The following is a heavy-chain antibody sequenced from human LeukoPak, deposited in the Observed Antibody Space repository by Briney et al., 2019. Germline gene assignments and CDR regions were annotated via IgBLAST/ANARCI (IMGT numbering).Heavy chain of an antibody. CDR1: GFSFSSNY. Sequence: PGGSLRLSCAASGFSFSSNYMSWVRQAPGKGLEWVSVIYSGGSTYYADSVKGRFTTSRDNSKNTLYLQMNSLRAEDTAVYYCARGGSRYFHNWGQGTLVTVST. J-gene: IGHJ4*02. CDR3: ARGGSRYFHN. D-gene: IGHD3-10*01. V-gene: IGHV3-66*01. CDR2: IYSGGST.